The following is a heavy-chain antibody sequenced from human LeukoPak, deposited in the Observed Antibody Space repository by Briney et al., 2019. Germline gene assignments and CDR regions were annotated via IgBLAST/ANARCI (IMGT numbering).Heavy chain of an antibody. J-gene: IGHJ3*02. V-gene: IGHV4-59*01. D-gene: IGHD4-17*01. CDR1: GGSISSYY. CDR3: ARDLVTVTKGFDI. Sequence: SETLSLTCTVSGGSISSYYWSWIRLPPGKGLEWIGYIYYTGATYYNPSLKSRVTISLDTSKNQFSLKLSSVTAADAAVYYCARDLVTVTKGFDIWGQGTMVSVSS. CDR2: IYYTGAT.